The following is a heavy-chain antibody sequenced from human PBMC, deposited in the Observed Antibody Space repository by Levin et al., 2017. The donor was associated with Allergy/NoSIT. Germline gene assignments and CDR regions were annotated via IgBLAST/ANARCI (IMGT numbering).Heavy chain of an antibody. CDR2: ISGSGGDI. CDR3: AKGVGRSWIRAGAFDY. CDR1: GFSFTGYA. D-gene: IGHD3-3*01. V-gene: IGHV3-23*01. Sequence: GGSLRLSCAASGFSFTGYAMTWVRQTPGRGLEWVAEISGSGGDIYYADSVKGRFTISKDKSKNTLYLQMNSMRVEDTATYYCAKGVGRSWIRAGAFDYWGQGTLVTVSS. J-gene: IGHJ4*02.